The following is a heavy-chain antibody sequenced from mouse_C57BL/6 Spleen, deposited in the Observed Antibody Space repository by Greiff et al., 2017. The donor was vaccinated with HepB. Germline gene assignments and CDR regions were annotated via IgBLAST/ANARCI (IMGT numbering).Heavy chain of an antibody. J-gene: IGHJ2*01. CDR2: IDPSDSET. CDR3: ARGNDYDPYYFDY. CDR1: GYTFTSYW. Sequence: QVQLQQPGAELVRPGSSVKLSCKASGYTFTSYWMHWVKQRPIQGLEWIGNIDPSDSETHYNQKFKDKATLTVAKSSSTAYMQLSSLTSEDSAVYYCARGNDYDPYYFDYWGQGTTLTVSS. V-gene: IGHV1-52*01. D-gene: IGHD2-4*01.